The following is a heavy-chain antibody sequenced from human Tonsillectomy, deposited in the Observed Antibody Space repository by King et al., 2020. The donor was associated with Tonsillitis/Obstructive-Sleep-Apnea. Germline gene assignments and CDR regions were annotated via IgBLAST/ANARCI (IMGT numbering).Heavy chain of an antibody. J-gene: IGHJ5*02. D-gene: IGHD5-18*01. Sequence: QLVQSGAEVKKPGDSLKISCKASGYFFTTDWIAWVRQMPGKGLEWMGIIYPADSDTRYSPSFQGQVTISADKSINTAYLQWSSLKASDSAMYYCARHGGYSYGFDPWGQGXLVTVSS. V-gene: IGHV5-51*01. CDR1: GYFFTTDW. CDR2: IYPADSDT. CDR3: ARHGGYSYGFDP.